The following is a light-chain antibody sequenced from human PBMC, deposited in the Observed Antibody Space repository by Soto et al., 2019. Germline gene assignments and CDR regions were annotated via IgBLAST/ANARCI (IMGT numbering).Light chain of an antibody. V-gene: IGKV4-1*01. CDR1: QSVLYSSNNKNY. Sequence: DIVMTQSPDSLAVSLGERATITCKSSQSVLYSSNNKNYVAWYQQKPGQPPKLLIYWASTRDSGVPDRFWGSGCGKDVKLTLSSVQAEDVGVCYCRLYLCALWTGGQGIKGEIK. CDR3: RLYLCALWT. J-gene: IGKJ1*01. CDR2: WAS.